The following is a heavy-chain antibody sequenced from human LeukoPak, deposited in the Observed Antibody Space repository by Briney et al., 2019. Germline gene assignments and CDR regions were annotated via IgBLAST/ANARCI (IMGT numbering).Heavy chain of an antibody. J-gene: IGHJ4*02. V-gene: IGHV4-61*01. CDR1: GGSISSSSYY. D-gene: IGHD2-2*01. Sequence: SETLSLTCTVSGGSISSSSYYWSWIRQPPGKGLEWIGYIYYSGSTNYNPSLKSRVTISVDTSKNQFSLKLSSVTAADTAVYYCARGSPYCSSTSCPFDYWGQGTLVTVSS. CDR3: ARGSPYCSSTSCPFDY. CDR2: IYYSGST.